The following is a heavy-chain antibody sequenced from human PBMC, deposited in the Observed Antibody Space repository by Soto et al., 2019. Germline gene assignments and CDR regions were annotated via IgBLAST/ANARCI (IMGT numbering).Heavy chain of an antibody. J-gene: IGHJ5*02. CDR1: GGSISSYY. CDR2: IYYSGST. CDR3: ARVGSSGSYYNGCFDP. Sequence: LSLTCTVSGGSISSYYWSWIRQPPGKGLEWIGYIYYSGSTNYNPSLKSRVTISVDTSKNQFSLKLSSVTAADTAVYYCARVGSSGSYYNGCFDPWGQGTLVTVSS. V-gene: IGHV4-59*01. D-gene: IGHD3-10*01.